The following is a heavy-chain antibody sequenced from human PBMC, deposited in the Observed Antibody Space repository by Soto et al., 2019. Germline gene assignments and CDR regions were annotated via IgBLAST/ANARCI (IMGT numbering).Heavy chain of an antibody. Sequence: QITLKESGPTLVKPTQTLTLTCTLSGFSVSTSGVGVGWIRQPPGKALEWLALIYWDDDKRYSPSLKSRLPIAQETSTNQVVLRVTNMDPVDTATYYCARRRWNGFDMWGQGTTVTVSS. J-gene: IGHJ3*02. CDR1: GFSVSTSGVG. V-gene: IGHV2-5*02. D-gene: IGHD3-3*01. CDR3: ARRRWNGFDM. CDR2: IYWDDDK.